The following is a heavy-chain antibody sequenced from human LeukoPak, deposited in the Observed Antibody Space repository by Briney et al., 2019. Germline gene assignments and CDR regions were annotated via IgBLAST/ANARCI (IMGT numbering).Heavy chain of an antibody. CDR1: GFTFSKYA. V-gene: IGHV3-23*01. CDR2: ITGTTGGT. Sequence: GGSLRLSCAASGFTFSKYAMTWVRQAPGKGLEVVSSITGTTGGTYYADSVKGRFTISRDNSKNTLYLQMNSLRAEDTAIYYCAKDVPDGYDSGGYATPDYWGQGTLVTVSS. J-gene: IGHJ4*02. CDR3: AKDVPDGYDSGGYATPDY. D-gene: IGHD3-22*01.